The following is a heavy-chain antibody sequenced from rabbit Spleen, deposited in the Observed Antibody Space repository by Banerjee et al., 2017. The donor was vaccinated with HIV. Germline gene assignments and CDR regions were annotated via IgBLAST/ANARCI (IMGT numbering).Heavy chain of an antibody. CDR2: IDPVFSSA. J-gene: IGHJ4*01. Sequence: QLVQSGGGLVQPGGSLKLSCKASGFDFSSYYMSWVRQAPGKGLEWIGYIDPVFSSAYYANWVNGRFTISRHNAQNTLYLRLNSLTAADTATYFCARGGGLWGQGTLVTVS. V-gene: IGHV1S7*01. CDR1: GFDFSSYY. CDR3: ARGGGL.